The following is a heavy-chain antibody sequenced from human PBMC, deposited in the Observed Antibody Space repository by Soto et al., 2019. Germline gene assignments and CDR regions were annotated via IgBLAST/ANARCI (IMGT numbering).Heavy chain of an antibody. D-gene: IGHD3-10*01. V-gene: IGHV1-18*01. J-gene: IGHJ4*02. CDR2: ISPNFGKT. CDR1: VCTFSSYV. Sequence: ALVKGSCKASVCTFSSYVISWVRQAPGQGLEWMGWISPNFGKTNYAQKLQGRVTITTDASTSTAYMELSSLRSDDTAVYYCARDEITMVRGVPPYFDNWGQGTLVTVSS. CDR3: ARDEITMVRGVPPYFDN.